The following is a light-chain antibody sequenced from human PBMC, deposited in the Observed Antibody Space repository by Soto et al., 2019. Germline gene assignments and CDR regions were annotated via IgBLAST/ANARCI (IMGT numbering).Light chain of an antibody. J-gene: IGLJ1*01. Sequence: QAALTQPASVSGTPGQSTTISCTGTSSDVGGYDYVSWYQLHPGKAPKLMVFEVSNRPSGVSYRFSGSKSGNTASLTISGLQAEDEADYFCSSYSISTAYLSGTGTKVTVL. CDR2: EVS. V-gene: IGLV2-14*01. CDR1: SSDVGGYDY. CDR3: SSYSISTAYL.